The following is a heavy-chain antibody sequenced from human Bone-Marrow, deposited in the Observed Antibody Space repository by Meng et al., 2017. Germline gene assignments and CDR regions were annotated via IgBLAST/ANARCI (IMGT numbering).Heavy chain of an antibody. CDR3: AKDAHRFAGDYGDYEG. D-gene: IGHD4-17*01. J-gene: IGHJ4*02. CDR2: ISGSGGST. CDR1: GFTFSSYA. Sequence: GGSLRLSCAASGFTFSSYAMSWVRQAPGKGLEWVSAISGSGGSTYYADSVKGRFTISRDNSKNTLYLQMNSLRAEDTAVYYCAKDAHRFAGDYGDYEGWGQGTLVTVSS. V-gene: IGHV3-23*01.